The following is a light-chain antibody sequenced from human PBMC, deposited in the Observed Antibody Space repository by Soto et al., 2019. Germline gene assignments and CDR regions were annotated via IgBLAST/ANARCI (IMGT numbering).Light chain of an antibody. CDR1: SSDVGGYNY. V-gene: IGLV2-14*01. Sequence: QSVLTQPASVSGSPGQSITISCTGTSSDVGGYNYVSWYQQHPGKAPKLMIYDVSNRPSGVSNRFSGSKSGNTASLTISGLQAEDEADYDCSSYTSSSTPWVFGGGTKLTVL. CDR3: SSYTSSSTPWV. CDR2: DVS. J-gene: IGLJ3*02.